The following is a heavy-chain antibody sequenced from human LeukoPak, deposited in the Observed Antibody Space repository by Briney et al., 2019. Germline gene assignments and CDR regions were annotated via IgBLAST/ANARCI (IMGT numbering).Heavy chain of an antibody. D-gene: IGHD6-13*01. CDR1: GGSISSSSYY. CDR2: IYYSGST. Sequence: SETLSLTCTVSGGSISSSSYYWGWIRQPPGKGLEWIGSIYYSGSTYYNPSLKSRVTISVDTSKNQFSLKQSSVTAADTAVYYCARRVIGSSWYYFDYWGQGTLVTVSS. CDR3: ARRVIGSSWYYFDY. V-gene: IGHV4-39*01. J-gene: IGHJ4*02.